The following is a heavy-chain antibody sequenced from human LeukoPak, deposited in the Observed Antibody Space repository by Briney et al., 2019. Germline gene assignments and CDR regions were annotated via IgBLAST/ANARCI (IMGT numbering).Heavy chain of an antibody. CDR2: ISWNSGSI. V-gene: IGHV3-9*01. CDR1: GFTFDDYA. Sequence: SGGSLRLSCAASGFTFDDYAMHWVRQAPGKGLEWVSGISWNSGSIGYADSVKGRFTISRDNAKNSLYLQMNSLRAEDTALYYCANSVRVGATNYWYFDLWGRGTLVTVSS. D-gene: IGHD1-26*01. J-gene: IGHJ2*01. CDR3: ANSVRVGATNYWYFDL.